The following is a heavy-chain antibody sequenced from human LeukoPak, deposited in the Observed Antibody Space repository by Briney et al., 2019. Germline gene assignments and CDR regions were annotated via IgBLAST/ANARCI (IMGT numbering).Heavy chain of an antibody. Sequence: ASVKVSCKASGGTFSSYAISWVRQAPGQGLEWMGGFNPNFGTANYAQKFQGRVMITADKSTSTAYMELSSLRSEDTAVYYCARGPDSPPYCFDNRGQGNLVTVSS. CDR1: GGTFSSYA. D-gene: IGHD1-14*01. CDR3: ARGPDSPPYCFDN. CDR2: FNPNFGTA. V-gene: IGHV1-69*06. J-gene: IGHJ4*02.